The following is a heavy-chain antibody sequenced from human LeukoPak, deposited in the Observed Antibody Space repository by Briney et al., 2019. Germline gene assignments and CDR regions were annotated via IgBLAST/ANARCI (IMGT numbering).Heavy chain of an antibody. J-gene: IGHJ4*02. CDR2: MSYDGSNK. CDR1: GFTFSRFA. D-gene: IGHD2-15*01. V-gene: IGHV3-30-3*01. CDR3: ARVDPEWVVVVAATY. Sequence: GGSLRLSCAASGFTFSRFAMHWVRQAPGKGLEWVAVMSYDGSNKYYADSVKGRFTISRDNSKNTLYLQMNSLGVEDTAVYYCARVDPEWVVVVAATYWGQGTLVSVSS.